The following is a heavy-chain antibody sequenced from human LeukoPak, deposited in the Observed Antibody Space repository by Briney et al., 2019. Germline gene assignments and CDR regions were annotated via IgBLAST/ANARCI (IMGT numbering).Heavy chain of an antibody. CDR2: ISWDGGST. Sequence: PGGSLRLSCAASGFTFDDYAMHWVRQAPGKGLEWVSLISWDGGSTYYADSVKGRFTISRDNSKNSLYLQMNSLRAEDTALYYCAKDRYSGSLGAFDIWGQGTMVTVSS. D-gene: IGHD1-26*01. V-gene: IGHV3-43D*03. CDR1: GFTFDDYA. J-gene: IGHJ3*02. CDR3: AKDRYSGSLGAFDI.